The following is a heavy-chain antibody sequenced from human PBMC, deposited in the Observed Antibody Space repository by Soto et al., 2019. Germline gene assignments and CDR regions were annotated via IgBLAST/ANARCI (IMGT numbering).Heavy chain of an antibody. CDR1: GGSISSGGYY. V-gene: IGHV4-31*03. J-gene: IGHJ3*02. D-gene: IGHD3-22*01. CDR2: IYYSGST. Sequence: QVQLQESGPGLVKPSQTLSLTCTVSGGSISSGGYYWSWIRQHPGKGLEWIGYIYYSGSTYYNPSLKSRVTISVDTSKNQFSLKLSSVTAADTAVYYCARHRGYYDSSGYFSPQSQAFDIWGQGTMVTVSS. CDR3: ARHRGYYDSSGYFSPQSQAFDI.